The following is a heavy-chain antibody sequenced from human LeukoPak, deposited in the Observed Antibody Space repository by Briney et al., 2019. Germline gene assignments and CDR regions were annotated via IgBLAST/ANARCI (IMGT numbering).Heavy chain of an antibody. CDR3: ARVGKNGWDFDH. J-gene: IGHJ4*02. CDR2: IGTAGDT. D-gene: IGHD6-19*01. V-gene: IGHV3-13*01. Sequence: PGGSLRLSCAASGFTFSSYDMHWVRQATGKGLEWVSAIGTAGDTYYPGSVKGRFIISRDNTKNSLYLQMSILRAEDTALYYCARVGKNGWDFDHWGQGTLVTVSS. CDR1: GFTFSSYD.